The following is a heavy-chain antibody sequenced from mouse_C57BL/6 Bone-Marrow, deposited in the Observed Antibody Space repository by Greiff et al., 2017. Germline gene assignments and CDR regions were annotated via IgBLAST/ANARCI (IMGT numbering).Heavy chain of an antibody. V-gene: IGHV1-59*01. CDR3: ARWKAY. CDR1: GYTFTSYW. Sequence: QVQLQQPGAELVRPGTSVKLSCKASGYTFTSYWMHWVKQRPGQGLEWIGVIDPSDSYTNYNQKFKGKATLTVDTSSSTAYMQLSSLTSEDSAVYYCARWKAYWGQGTLVTVSA. J-gene: IGHJ3*01. CDR2: IDPSDSYT.